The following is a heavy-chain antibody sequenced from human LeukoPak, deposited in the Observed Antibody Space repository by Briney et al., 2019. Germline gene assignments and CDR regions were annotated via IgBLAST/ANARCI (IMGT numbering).Heavy chain of an antibody. V-gene: IGHV4-39*01. D-gene: IGHD6-19*01. CDR1: GGSISSSSYY. CDR2: IYYSGST. CDR3: AKYSSGWYYFDY. Sequence: SETLSLTCTVSGGSISSSSYYWGWIRQPPGKGLEWIGSIYYSGSTYYNPSLKSRVTISVDTSKNQFSLKLSSVTAADTAVYYCAKYSSGWYYFDYWGQGTLVTVSS. J-gene: IGHJ4*02.